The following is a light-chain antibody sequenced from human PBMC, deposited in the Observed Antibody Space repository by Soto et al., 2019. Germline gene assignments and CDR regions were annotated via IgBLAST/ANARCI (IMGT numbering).Light chain of an antibody. CDR2: TNN. J-gene: IGLJ2*01. CDR1: RSNIGRNI. CDR3: ASWDDSLKALV. V-gene: IGLV1-44*01. Sequence: QSVLTQPPSLSETPGQRVTISCSGSRSNIGRNIVNWYQQLPGMAPKLLMSTNNQRSSGVPDRFSGSKSGSSASLAISGLQSEDEAAYYCASWDDSLKALVFGGGTQLTVL.